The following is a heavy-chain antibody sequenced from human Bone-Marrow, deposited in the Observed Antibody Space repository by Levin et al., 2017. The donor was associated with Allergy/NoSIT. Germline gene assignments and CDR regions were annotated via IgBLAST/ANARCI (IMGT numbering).Heavy chain of an antibody. CDR1: GFTFSDYY. V-gene: IGHV3-11*06. D-gene: IGHD6-19*01. CDR2: ISSSSSYT. Sequence: PGGSLRLSCAASGFTFSDYYMSWIRQAPGKGLEWVSYISSSSSYTNYADSVKGRFTISRDNAKNSLYLQMNSLRAEDTAVYYCASQVAVAGTLDYWGQGTLVTVSS. J-gene: IGHJ4*02. CDR3: ASQVAVAGTLDY.